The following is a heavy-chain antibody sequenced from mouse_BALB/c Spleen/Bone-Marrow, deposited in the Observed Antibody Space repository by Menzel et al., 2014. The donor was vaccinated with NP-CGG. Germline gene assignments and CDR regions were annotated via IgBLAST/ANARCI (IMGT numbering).Heavy chain of an antibody. D-gene: IGHD2-1*01. J-gene: IGHJ3*01. CDR3: AAGYYGNSGWFAY. CDR2: INPSSGYT. CDR1: GYTFTSYT. V-gene: IGHV1-4*01. Sequence: VQLVESGAELARPGASVEMSCKASGYTFTSYTMHWVKQRPGQGLEWIGYINPSSGYTNYNQKFKDKATLTADKSSCTAYMQLSSLTSEDSAVYYCAAGYYGNSGWFAYWGQGTLVTVSA.